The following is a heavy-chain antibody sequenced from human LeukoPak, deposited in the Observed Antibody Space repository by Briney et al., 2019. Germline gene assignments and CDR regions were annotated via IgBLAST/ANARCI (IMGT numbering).Heavy chain of an antibody. CDR2: IFGSGGST. V-gene: IGHV3-23*01. J-gene: IGHJ4*02. D-gene: IGHD4-17*01. Sequence: PGGSLRLSCAASGFTFSSYAMYWVRQAPGKGLEWVSGIFGSGGSTHYADSVKGRFTISRDNSKNTVYLQMNSLRAEDTAVYYCARARTTRGFDYWGQGTLVTVSS. CDR1: GFTFSSYA. CDR3: ARARTTRGFDY.